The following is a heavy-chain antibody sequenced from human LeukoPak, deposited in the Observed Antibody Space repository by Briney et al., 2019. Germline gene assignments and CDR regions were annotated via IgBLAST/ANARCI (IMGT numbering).Heavy chain of an antibody. CDR1: GFSFISYG. D-gene: IGHD2-2*01. Sequence: GGSLRLSCAASGFSFISYGMHWVRRAPGKGLEGVAFIPYDGSTKYYADSVKGRFTISRDNSKNTLYLQMNSLRAEDTAVYYCAKDWKDKLDGSGTKDSFDLWGQGTLVTVSS. V-gene: IGHV3-30*02. CDR2: IPYDGSTK. CDR3: AKDWKDKLDGSGTKDSFDL. J-gene: IGHJ5*02.